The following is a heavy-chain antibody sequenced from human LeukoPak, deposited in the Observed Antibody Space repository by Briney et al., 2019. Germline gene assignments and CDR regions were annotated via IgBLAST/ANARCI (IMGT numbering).Heavy chain of an antibody. J-gene: IGHJ1*01. CDR3: AREDLYYYDSSGSEYFQH. Sequence: ASVKVSCKASGYTFTGYYMHWVRQAPGQGLEWMGWINPNSGGTNYAQKFQGRVTMTRDTSISSAYMELSRLRSDDTAVYYCAREDLYYYDSSGSEYFQHWGQGTLVTVSS. V-gene: IGHV1-2*02. CDR2: INPNSGGT. CDR1: GYTFTGYY. D-gene: IGHD3-22*01.